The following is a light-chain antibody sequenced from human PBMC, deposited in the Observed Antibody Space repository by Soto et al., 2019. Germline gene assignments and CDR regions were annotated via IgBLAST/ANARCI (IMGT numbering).Light chain of an antibody. V-gene: IGLV2-11*01. CDR1: SSNVGGYNY. CDR3: SSYSISTAYL. Sequence: QSALTQPRSVSGSPGQSVALSCTGTSSNVGGYNYVSWYQQHPGKAPKLMIYDVSKRPSGVPDRFSGSKSGNTASLSISGLQAEDEADYFCSSYSISTAYLFGTGTKLTVL. CDR2: DVS. J-gene: IGLJ1*01.